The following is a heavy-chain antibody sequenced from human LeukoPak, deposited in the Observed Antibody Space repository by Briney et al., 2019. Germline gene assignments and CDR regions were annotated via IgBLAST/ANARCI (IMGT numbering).Heavy chain of an antibody. CDR1: GYTFTSYD. D-gene: IGHD3-22*01. V-gene: IGHV1-8*01. J-gene: IGHJ4*02. CDR3: ARAESNYYDSSGYVAD. CDR2: MNPNSGNT. Sequence: GASVKVSCTASGYTFTSYDINWVRQATGQGLEWMGWMNPNSGNTGYAQKFQGRVAMTRNTSISTAYMELSSLRSEDTAVYYCARAESNYYDSSGYVADWGQGTLVTVSS.